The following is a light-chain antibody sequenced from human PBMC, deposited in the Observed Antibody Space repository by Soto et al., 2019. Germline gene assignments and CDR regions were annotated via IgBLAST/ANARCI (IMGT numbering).Light chain of an antibody. CDR2: DAS. V-gene: IGKV3-15*01. CDR1: QGGKNN. Sequence: IVMTKSPATLSVSPGERATLSCRASQGGKNNLAGYQQNPGQAPRPLIYDASTRATGIPARFSASGSGTEFTLTISSLQSEDSAVYYCQHYNNWPLTFGGGTKVEIK. CDR3: QHYNNWPLT. J-gene: IGKJ4*01.